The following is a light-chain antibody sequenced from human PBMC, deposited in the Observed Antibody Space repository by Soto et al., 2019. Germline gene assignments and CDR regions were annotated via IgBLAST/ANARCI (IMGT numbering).Light chain of an antibody. CDR3: QQYNSYSWT. V-gene: IGKV1-5*01. Sequence: DIQMTPSPSTLSASVGDTVTVTCRASQSISSWLAWYQQKPGKAPKLLIYGASSLESGVPSRFSGSGSGTEFTLTISSLQPDDFATYYCQQYNSYSWTFGQGTKVDIK. CDR1: QSISSW. J-gene: IGKJ1*01. CDR2: GAS.